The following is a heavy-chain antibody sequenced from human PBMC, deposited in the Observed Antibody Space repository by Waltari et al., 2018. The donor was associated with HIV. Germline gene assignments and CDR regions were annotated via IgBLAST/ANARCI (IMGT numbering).Heavy chain of an antibody. V-gene: IGHV4-59*08. Sequence: QVQLQESGPGLVKPSETLSLTCTVSGGSISSYYWSWIRQPPGKGLEWIWYIYFNGNTNYNPSLKSQVTISVDTSKNQFSLKLSSVTAADTAVYYCARHSSSSRGWFDPWGQGTLVTVSS. CDR3: ARHSSSSRGWFDP. CDR1: GGSISSYY. CDR2: IYFNGNT. D-gene: IGHD6-6*01. J-gene: IGHJ5*02.